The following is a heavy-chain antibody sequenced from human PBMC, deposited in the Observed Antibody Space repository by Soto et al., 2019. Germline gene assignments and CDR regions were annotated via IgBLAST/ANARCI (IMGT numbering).Heavy chain of an antibody. D-gene: IGHD2-21*02. CDR2: ISGGGGGT. J-gene: IGHJ4*02. CDR3: AKNIGVTKQGPDY. Sequence: GGSLRLSCATSGFTFSSYAMSWVRQAPGKGLEWVSGISGGGGGTYYADSVKGRFTISRDNSKNMFYLQMNSLRAEDTAVYYCAKNIGVTKQGPDYWGQGTLVTVSS. CDR1: GFTFSSYA. V-gene: IGHV3-23*01.